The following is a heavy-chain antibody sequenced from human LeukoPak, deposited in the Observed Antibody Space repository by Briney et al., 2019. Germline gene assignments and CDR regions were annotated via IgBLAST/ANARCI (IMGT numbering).Heavy chain of an antibody. V-gene: IGHV3-21*01. J-gene: IGHJ4*02. D-gene: IGHD1-26*01. CDR2: ITSSSSYI. CDR3: ARDKIVGATYFDY. CDR1: GFTFSSYS. Sequence: GGSLRLSCAASGFTFSSYSMNWVRQAPGKGLEWVSSITSSSSYIYYADSVKGRFTISRDNAKNSLYLQMNSLRAEDTAVYYCARDKIVGATYFDYWGQGTLVTVSS.